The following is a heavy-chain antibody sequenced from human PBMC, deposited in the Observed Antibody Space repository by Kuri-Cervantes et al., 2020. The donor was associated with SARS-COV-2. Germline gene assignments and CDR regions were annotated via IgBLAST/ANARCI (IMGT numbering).Heavy chain of an antibody. D-gene: IGHD6-13*01. V-gene: IGHV3-20*04. CDR1: GFTFDDYG. J-gene: IGHJ4*02. Sequence: GESLKISCAASGFTFDDYGMSWVRQAPGKGLEWVSGINWNGGSTGYADSVKGRFTISRDNAKNSLYLQMDSLRAEDTALYYCAREKGSSSWPIDYWGQGTLVTVSS. CDR3: AREKGSSSWPIDY. CDR2: INWNGGST.